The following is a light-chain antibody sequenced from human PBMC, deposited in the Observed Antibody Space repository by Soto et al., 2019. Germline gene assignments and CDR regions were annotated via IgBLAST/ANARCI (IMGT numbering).Light chain of an antibody. CDR1: SSDVGSYNF. J-gene: IGLJ3*02. V-gene: IGLV2-23*01. Sequence: QSVLTQPASVSGSPGQSFTISCTGSSSDVGSYNFVSWHQQHPGKAPKLMIYEGSKRPSGVSNRFSGSKSGNTASLTISGLQAEDEADYYCCSYAGSSTWVFGGGTKLTVL. CDR2: EGS. CDR3: CSYAGSSTWV.